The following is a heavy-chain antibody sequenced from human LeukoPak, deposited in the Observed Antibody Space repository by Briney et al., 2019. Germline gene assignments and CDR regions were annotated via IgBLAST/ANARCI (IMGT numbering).Heavy chain of an antibody. CDR2: ISYDGSNK. J-gene: IGHJ4*02. V-gene: IGHV3-30*04. CDR1: GFTFSSYA. CDR3: ARDLLSFHVVVVAATPYFDY. Sequence: GRSLRLSCAASGFTFSSYAMHWVRQAPGKGLEWVAVISYDGSNKYYADSVKGRFTISRDNSKNTLYLQMNSLRAEDTAVYYCARDLLSFHVVVVAATPYFDYWGQGTLVTVSS. D-gene: IGHD2-15*01.